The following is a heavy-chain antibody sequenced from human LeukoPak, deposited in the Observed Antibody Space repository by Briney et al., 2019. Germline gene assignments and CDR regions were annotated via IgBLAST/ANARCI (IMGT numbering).Heavy chain of an antibody. CDR1: GGSISSSSYY. D-gene: IGHD5-18*01. Sequence: SETLSLTCTVSGGSISSSSYYWGWIRQPPGKGLEWIGSIYYSGSTYYNPSLKSRVTISVDTSKNQFSLKLSSVTAVDTAVYYCAREAVDTAMVRIGEYYYYYYMDVWGKGTTVTIS. CDR2: IYYSGST. V-gene: IGHV4-39*02. CDR3: AREAVDTAMVRIGEYYYYYYMDV. J-gene: IGHJ6*03.